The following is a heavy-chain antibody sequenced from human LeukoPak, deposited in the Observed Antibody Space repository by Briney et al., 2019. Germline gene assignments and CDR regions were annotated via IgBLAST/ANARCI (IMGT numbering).Heavy chain of an antibody. CDR2: IDPSDSYT. CDR1: GYTFTGYY. CDR3: ARRGKNYYGSGTYY. Sequence: ASVKVSCKASGYTFTGYYVHWVRQAPGQGLEWMGRIDPSDSYTNYSPSFQGHVTISADKSIGTAYLQWSSLKASDTAMYYCARRGKNYYGSGTYYWGQGTLVTVSS. V-gene: IGHV5-10-1*01. J-gene: IGHJ4*02. D-gene: IGHD3-10*01.